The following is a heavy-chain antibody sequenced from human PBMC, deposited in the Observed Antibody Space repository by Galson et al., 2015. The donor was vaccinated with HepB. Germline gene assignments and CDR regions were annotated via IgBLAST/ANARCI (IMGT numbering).Heavy chain of an antibody. CDR2: ISGSGGST. D-gene: IGHD2-2*02. CDR3: AKYRAFVVVPAAIPVEFMNAFDI. V-gene: IGHV3-23*01. J-gene: IGHJ3*02. Sequence: SLRLSCAASGFTFSSYAMSWVRQAPGKGLEWVSAISGSGGSTYYADSVKGRFTISRDNSKNTLYLQMNSLRAEDTAVYYCAKYRAFVVVPAAIPVEFMNAFDIWGQGTMVTVSS. CDR1: GFTFSSYA.